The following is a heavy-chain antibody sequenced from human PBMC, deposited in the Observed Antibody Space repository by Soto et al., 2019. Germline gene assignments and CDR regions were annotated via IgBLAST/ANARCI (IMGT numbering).Heavy chain of an antibody. J-gene: IGHJ4*02. Sequence: GGSLRLSCAASGFTFDDYAMHWVRQAPGKGLEWVSGISWNSGSIGYADSVKGRFTISRDNAKNSLYLQMNSLRAEDTALYYCAKDLYDILTGYVNWGQGTLVTVSS. CDR1: GFTFDDYA. CDR3: AKDLYDILTGYVN. D-gene: IGHD3-9*01. CDR2: ISWNSGSI. V-gene: IGHV3-9*01.